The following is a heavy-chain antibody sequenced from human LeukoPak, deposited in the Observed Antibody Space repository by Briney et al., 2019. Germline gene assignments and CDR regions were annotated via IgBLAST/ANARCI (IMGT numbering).Heavy chain of an antibody. V-gene: IGHV5-51*01. CDR2: IYPGDSDT. D-gene: IGHD2-2*01. CDR1: GYSFTSYW. J-gene: IGHJ4*02. CDR3: ACLTVGYQLQFDY. Sequence: GESLKISCKGSGYSFTSYWIGWVRQMPGKGLEWMGIIYPGDSDTRYSPSFQGQVTISADKSISTAYLQWGSLKASDTAMYYCACLTVGYQLQFDYWGQGTLVTVSS.